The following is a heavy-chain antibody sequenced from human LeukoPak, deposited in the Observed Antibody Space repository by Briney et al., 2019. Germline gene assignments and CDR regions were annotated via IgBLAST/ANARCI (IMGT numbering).Heavy chain of an antibody. CDR1: GFTFSSYG. CDR3: ASNCGGDCYSRPEVDY. D-gene: IGHD2-21*02. V-gene: IGHV4-31*02. CDR2: IYYSGST. Sequence: LRLSCAASGFTFSSYGMHWVRQHPGKGLEWIGYIYYSGSTYYNPSLKSRVTISVDTSKNQFSLKLSSVTAADTAVYYCASNCGGDCYSRPEVDYWGQGTLVTVSS. J-gene: IGHJ4*02.